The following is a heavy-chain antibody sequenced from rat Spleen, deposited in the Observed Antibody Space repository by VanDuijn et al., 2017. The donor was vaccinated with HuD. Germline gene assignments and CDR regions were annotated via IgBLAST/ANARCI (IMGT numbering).Heavy chain of an antibody. V-gene: IGHV5-29*01. J-gene: IGHJ3*01. Sequence: EVQLVESGGGLVQPGRSLKLSCAASGFTFSDYYMAWVRQAPTKGLEWVATISSDGGRNFYRDSVKGRFTISRDNAKSSLYLQMDSLRSEDTATYYCAKVHNNYYNWFAYWGQGTLVTVSS. CDR3: AKVHNNYYNWFAY. CDR2: ISSDGGRN. CDR1: GFTFSDYY. D-gene: IGHD1-10*01.